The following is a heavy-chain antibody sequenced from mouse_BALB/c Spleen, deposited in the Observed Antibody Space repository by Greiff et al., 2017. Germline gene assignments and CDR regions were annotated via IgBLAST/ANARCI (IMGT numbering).Heavy chain of an antibody. CDR2: IWGDGST. V-gene: IGHV2-6-7*01. J-gene: IGHJ4*01. CDR1: GFSLTGYG. D-gene: IGHD2-4*01. Sequence: VMLVESGPGLVAPSLSLSITCTVSGFSLTGYGVNWVRQPPGKGLEWLGMIWGDGSTDYNSALKSRLSISKDNSKSQVFLKMNSLQTDDTARYYCARGRYDYEGYAMDYWGQGTSVTVSS. CDR3: ARGRYDYEGYAMDY.